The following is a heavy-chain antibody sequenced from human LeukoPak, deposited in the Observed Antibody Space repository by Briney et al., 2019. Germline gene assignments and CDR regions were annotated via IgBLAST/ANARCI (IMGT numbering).Heavy chain of an antibody. CDR1: GFTFINYN. V-gene: IGHV3-48*01. Sequence: PGGSLRLSCAASGFTFINYNMNWVRQAPGKGLEWVSYISSSSTTIHYADSVRGRFTISRDNARNSLYLQMNSLRAEDTAVYYCARDFLEDVYWGQGTLVTVSS. D-gene: IGHD3-3*01. CDR2: ISSSSTTI. CDR3: ARDFLEDVY. J-gene: IGHJ4*02.